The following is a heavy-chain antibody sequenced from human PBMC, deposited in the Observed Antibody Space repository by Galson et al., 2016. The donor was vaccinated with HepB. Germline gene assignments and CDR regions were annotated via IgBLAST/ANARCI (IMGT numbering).Heavy chain of an antibody. D-gene: IGHD3-10*01. V-gene: IGHV4-39*01. J-gene: IGHJ5*02. CDR1: GGSTTSESHY. Sequence: ETLSLTCTVSGGSTTSESHYWGWIRQSPGKGLEWIANMYHSGNTFYNPSLKSRVTMNVDASRNQFSLTLTSVTATDTAVYYCARWLLLIQGRGIAGFEPWGQGTLVTVSS. CDR3: ARWLLLIQGRGIAGFEP. CDR2: MYHSGNT.